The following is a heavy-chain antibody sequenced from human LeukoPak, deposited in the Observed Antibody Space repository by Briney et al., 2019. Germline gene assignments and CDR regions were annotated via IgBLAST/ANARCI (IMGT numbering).Heavy chain of an antibody. CDR3: ARADYDFWSGYPNFDY. J-gene: IGHJ4*02. V-gene: IGHV3-7*01. Sequence: LGGSLRLSCAASGFTFSSYWMSWVRQAPGKGLEWVANIKQDGSEKYYVDSVKGRFTISRDNAKNSLYLQMNSLRAEDTAVYYCARADYDFWSGYPNFDYWGQGTLVTVSS. CDR1: GFTFSSYW. D-gene: IGHD3-3*01. CDR2: IKQDGSEK.